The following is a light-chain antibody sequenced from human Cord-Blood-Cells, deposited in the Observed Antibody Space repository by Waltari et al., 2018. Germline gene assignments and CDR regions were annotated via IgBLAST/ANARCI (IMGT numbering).Light chain of an antibody. J-gene: IGKJ3*01. Sequence: EIVLTQSPAPLSLSPGERAPLSCRASQSVSSYLAWYQQKPGQAPRLLIYDASNRATGIPARFSGSGSGTDFTLTISSLEPEDFAVYYCQQRSNWPPLFGPGTKVDIK. CDR3: QQRSNWPPL. V-gene: IGKV3-11*01. CDR1: QSVSSY. CDR2: DAS.